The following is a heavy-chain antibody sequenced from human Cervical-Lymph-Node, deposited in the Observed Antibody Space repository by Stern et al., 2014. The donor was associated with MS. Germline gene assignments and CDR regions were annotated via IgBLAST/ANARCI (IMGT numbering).Heavy chain of an antibody. CDR2: INAGAGVT. Sequence: VQLVESGAEVKKPGASVKLSCQASGFTFSNYAMHWVRQAPGQKLEWMGWINAGAGVTKYSQKFLGRVTISRDTSATTIYMELSSLGFEDTAVYYCARTASWAFDYWGQGALVTISS. V-gene: IGHV1-3*01. D-gene: IGHD3-16*01. J-gene: IGHJ4*02. CDR3: ARTASWAFDY. CDR1: GFTFSNYA.